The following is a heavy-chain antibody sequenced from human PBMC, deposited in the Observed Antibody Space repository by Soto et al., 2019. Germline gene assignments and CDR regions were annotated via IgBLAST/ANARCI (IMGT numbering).Heavy chain of an antibody. CDR2: IIPILDIA. D-gene: IGHD5-12*01. J-gene: IGHJ5*02. Sequence: QVQLVQSGAEVKKPGSSVRVSCKASGGTFSSLTINWVRQAPGQGLEWMGRIIPILDIANYAQKFQGRVTITADKSTTIVHMDLSSLTSADTAIYYCAAWPIAAEGHPSGNNWFDPWGQGTQVTVSS. CDR1: GGTFSSLT. CDR3: AAWPIAAEGHPSGNNWFDP. V-gene: IGHV1-69*02.